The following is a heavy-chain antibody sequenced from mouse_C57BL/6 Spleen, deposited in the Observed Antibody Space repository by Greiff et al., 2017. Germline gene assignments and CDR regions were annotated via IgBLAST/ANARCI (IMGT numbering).Heavy chain of an antibody. Sequence: VQLQQPGAELVKPGASVKLSCKASGYTFTSYWMHWVKQRPGRGLEWIGRIDPNSGGTKYNEKFKSKATLTVDKPSSTAYMQLSSLTSEDSAVYYCAREKEVYYGSSYDWYFDVWGTGTTVTVSS. CDR2: IDPNSGGT. D-gene: IGHD1-1*01. J-gene: IGHJ1*03. CDR3: AREKEVYYGSSYDWYFDV. CDR1: GYTFTSYW. V-gene: IGHV1-72*01.